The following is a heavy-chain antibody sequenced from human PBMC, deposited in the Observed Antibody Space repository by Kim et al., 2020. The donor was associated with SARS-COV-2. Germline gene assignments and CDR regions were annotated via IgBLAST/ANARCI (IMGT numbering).Heavy chain of an antibody. CDR1: GGSFSGYY. Sequence: SETLSLTCAVYGGSFSGYYWSWIRQPPGKGLEWIGEINHSGSTNYNPSLKSRVTISVDTSKNQFSLKLSSVTAADTAVYYCARDKRRFGELAVRTHPNRQWFDPWGQGTLVTVSS. V-gene: IGHV4-34*01. D-gene: IGHD3-10*01. CDR3: ARDKRRFGELAVRTHPNRQWFDP. CDR2: INHSGST. J-gene: IGHJ5*02.